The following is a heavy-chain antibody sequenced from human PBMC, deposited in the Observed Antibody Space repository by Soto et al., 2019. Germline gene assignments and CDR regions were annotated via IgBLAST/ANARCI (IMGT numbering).Heavy chain of an antibody. V-gene: IGHV4-30-4*01. J-gene: IGHJ6*02. CDR1: GGSISSGDYY. Sequence: QVQLQESGPGLVKPSQTLSLTCTVSGGSISSGDYYWSWIRQPPGKGLEWIGYIYYSGSTYYNPSLKSRVTLSVDPSKDQFSLKLSSVTAADTAVYYCARDCGIFGSQLTTDCYYYGMDVWGQGTTVTVSS. D-gene: IGHD4-4*01. CDR2: IYYSGST. CDR3: ARDCGIFGSQLTTDCYYYGMDV.